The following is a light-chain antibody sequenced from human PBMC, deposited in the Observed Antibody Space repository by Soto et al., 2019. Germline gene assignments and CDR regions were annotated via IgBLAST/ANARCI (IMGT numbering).Light chain of an antibody. CDR1: QSVSSN. V-gene: IGKV3-15*01. Sequence: EIVMTQSPATLSVSPGERATLSCRASQSVSSNLGWYQQRPGQAPRLLNYGASTRAPGIPARFSGSGSGTEFTLTITSLQSEDFAVYYCQQYDKWPITFGQGTRLEIK. CDR2: GAS. J-gene: IGKJ5*01. CDR3: QQYDKWPIT.